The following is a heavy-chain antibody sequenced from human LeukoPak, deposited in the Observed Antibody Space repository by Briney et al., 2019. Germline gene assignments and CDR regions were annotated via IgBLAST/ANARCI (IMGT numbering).Heavy chain of an antibody. Sequence: GGSLRLSCAASGFRFNSYAIHWVRQAPGKGLEWVTVISYDGSNKHCADSVKGRFTISRDNSRNTLYLQMNSLRAEDTAVYYCAQGGSEIYYLYHGMDVWGRGTTVTVSS. V-gene: IGHV3-30*18. CDR2: ISYDGSNK. CDR1: GFRFNSYA. CDR3: AQGGSEIYYLYHGMDV. D-gene: IGHD3-10*01. J-gene: IGHJ6*02.